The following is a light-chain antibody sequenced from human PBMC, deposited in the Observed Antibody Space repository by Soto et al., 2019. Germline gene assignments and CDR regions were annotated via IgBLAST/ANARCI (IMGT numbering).Light chain of an antibody. Sequence: IVMTQSPATRSLSPGERATVSCRASQSVSRELAWYQQKPGQAPRLLLYGASTRATDIPATFSGSGSGTEFSLTISSLQSEDFAVYYGQQYKNWPPVTFGGGTKVDI. CDR1: QSVSRE. CDR3: QQYKNWPPVT. J-gene: IGKJ4*01. V-gene: IGKV3-15*01. CDR2: GAS.